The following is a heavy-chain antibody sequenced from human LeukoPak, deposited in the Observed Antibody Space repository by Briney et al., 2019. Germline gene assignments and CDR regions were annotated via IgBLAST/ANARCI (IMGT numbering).Heavy chain of an antibody. CDR3: ATVPSSLFDY. Sequence: PGGSLRLSCAASGFSVSSNYMSWVRQAPGKGLEWVSVIYSSGKTYYADSVKGRFSISRDNSKNTLYLQMNSLRAEDTAVYYCATVPSSLFDYWGQGTLVTVSS. CDR2: IYSSGKT. J-gene: IGHJ4*02. CDR1: GFSVSSNY. V-gene: IGHV3-66*01. D-gene: IGHD2-2*01.